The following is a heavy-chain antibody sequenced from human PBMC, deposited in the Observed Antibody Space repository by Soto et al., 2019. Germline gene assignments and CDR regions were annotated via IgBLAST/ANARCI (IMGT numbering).Heavy chain of an antibody. V-gene: IGHV3-7*03. D-gene: IGHD4-17*01. CDR1: GFTFSSYW. CDR2: IKQDGSEK. J-gene: IGHJ6*02. Sequence: GGSLRLSCAASGFTFSSYWMSWVRQAPGKGLEWVANIKQDGSEKYYADSVKGRFTISRDNAKNSLYLQMNSLRAEDTAVYYCASASGEGYYYYGMDVWGQGTTVTVS. CDR3: ASASGEGYYYYGMDV.